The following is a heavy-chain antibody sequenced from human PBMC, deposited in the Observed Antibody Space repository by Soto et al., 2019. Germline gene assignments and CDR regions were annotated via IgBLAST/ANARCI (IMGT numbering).Heavy chain of an antibody. J-gene: IGHJ4*02. CDR2: MNPKTTNT. CDR1: GYTLTSHD. Sequence: QVQLVQSGAEVKKPGASVKVSCKASGYTLTSHDINWVRQAPGQGLEWMGWMNPKTTNTGLAQMFQGRVTMTGDTSINTTYMELNRLRSEDSAVYYCTRGANWGWGGFDYWGQGTLVTVSS. V-gene: IGHV1-8*01. D-gene: IGHD7-27*01. CDR3: TRGANWGWGGFDY.